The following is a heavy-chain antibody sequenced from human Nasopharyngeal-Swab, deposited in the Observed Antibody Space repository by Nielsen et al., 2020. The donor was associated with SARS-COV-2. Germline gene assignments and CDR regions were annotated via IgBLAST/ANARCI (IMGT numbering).Heavy chain of an antibody. Sequence: GVSLKISCAASGFTFSSYSMNWVRQAPGKGLEWVSSISSSSSYIYYADSVKGRFTISRDNAKNSLYLQMNSLRAEDTAVYYCARGGGSYLHFDYWGQGTLVTVSS. V-gene: IGHV3-21*01. J-gene: IGHJ4*02. CDR2: ISSSSSYI. D-gene: IGHD1-26*01. CDR1: GFTFSSYS. CDR3: ARGGGSYLHFDY.